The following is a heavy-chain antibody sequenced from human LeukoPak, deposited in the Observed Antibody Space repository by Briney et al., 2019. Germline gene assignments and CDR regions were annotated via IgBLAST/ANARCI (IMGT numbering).Heavy chain of an antibody. CDR3: ARLIPLPNYDYVWGSLGDAFDI. J-gene: IGHJ3*02. V-gene: IGHV4-39*01. CDR1: GGSISSSSYY. CDR2: IYYSGST. Sequence: SSETLSLTCTVSGGSISSSSYYWGWIRQPPGKGLEWIGSIYYSGSTYYNPSLKSRVTISVDTSKNQFSLKLSSVTAADTAVYYCARLIPLPNYDYVWGSLGDAFDIWGQGTMVTVSS. D-gene: IGHD3-16*01.